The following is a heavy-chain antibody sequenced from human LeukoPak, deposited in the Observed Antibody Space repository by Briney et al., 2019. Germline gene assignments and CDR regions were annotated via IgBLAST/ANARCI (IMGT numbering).Heavy chain of an antibody. D-gene: IGHD3-10*02. CDR1: GFTFNAYG. J-gene: IGHJ6*04. CDR3: AELGITMIGGV. V-gene: IGHV3-23*01. CDR2: INLSGATT. Sequence: GGTLRLSCAASGFTFNAYGMAWVRQAPGQGLEWVSAINLSGATTYYADSVKGRFTISRDNAKNSLYLQMNSLRAEDTAVYYCAELGITMIGGVWGKGTTVTISS.